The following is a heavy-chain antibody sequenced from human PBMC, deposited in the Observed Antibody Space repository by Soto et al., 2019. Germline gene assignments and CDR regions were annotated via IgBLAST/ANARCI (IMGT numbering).Heavy chain of an antibody. V-gene: IGHV3-15*01. D-gene: IGHD3-10*01. CDR3: TTEQYSFNREGLLSYYFDY. CDR1: GFTFSNAW. Sequence: PGGSLRLSCAASGFTFSNAWMSWVRQAPGKGLEWVGRIKSKTDGGTTDYAAPVKGRFTISRDDSKNTLYLQMNSLKTEDTAVYYCTTEQYSFNREGLLSYYFDYWGQGTLVTVSS. J-gene: IGHJ4*02. CDR2: IKSKTDGGTT.